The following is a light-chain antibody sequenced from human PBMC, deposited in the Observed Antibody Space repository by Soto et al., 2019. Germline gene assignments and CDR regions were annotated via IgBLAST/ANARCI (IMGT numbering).Light chain of an antibody. J-gene: IGKJ1*01. V-gene: IGKV1-27*01. Sequence: IQMTQSPCSLSASVGDRVTITCRASQGISNYLAWYQQKPGKVPKLLIYAASTLQSGVPSRFSGSGSGTDFTLTITSLQPEDFATYYCQQSYSRTFGQGTKVDIK. CDR2: AAS. CDR1: QGISNY. CDR3: QQSYSRT.